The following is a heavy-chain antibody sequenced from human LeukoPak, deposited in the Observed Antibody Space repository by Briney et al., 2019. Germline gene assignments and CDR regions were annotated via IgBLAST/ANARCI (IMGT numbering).Heavy chain of an antibody. Sequence: PSETLSLTCAVSGGSISSGGYSWSWIRQPPGKGLEWIVYIYHSGSTYDNPSLKSRVTISVDRSKNQFSLKLSSVTAADTAVYYCAREARGMATNAHDAFDIWGPGTMVTVSS. CDR2: IYHSGST. J-gene: IGHJ3*02. CDR1: GGSISSGGYS. D-gene: IGHD5-24*01. V-gene: IGHV4-30-2*01. CDR3: AREARGMATNAHDAFDI.